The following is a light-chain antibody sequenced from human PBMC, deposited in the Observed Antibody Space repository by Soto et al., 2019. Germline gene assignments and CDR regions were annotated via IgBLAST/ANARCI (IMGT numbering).Light chain of an antibody. CDR3: QQYNNYLFT. V-gene: IGKV1-5*01. CDR2: EAN. J-gene: IGKJ3*01. CDR1: QNIRTW. Sequence: DIQMTQSPSTLSASVGVSDTISCRASQNIRTWVAWYQQKPGKAPKLLIYEANSLESGVPARVSGSGSGTEFTLTITGLQPDDFTTDYCQQYNNYLFTFGPGTKVDSK.